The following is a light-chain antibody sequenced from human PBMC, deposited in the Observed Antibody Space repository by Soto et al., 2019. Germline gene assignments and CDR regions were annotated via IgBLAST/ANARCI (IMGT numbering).Light chain of an antibody. J-gene: IGKJ4*01. Sequence: DIMLTQSPGTLSLSPGERATLSCRASQSVDRSYLAWFQQKPGQAPRLLIYNAFSRATGIPDRISGSGSGTDFTLTIRRLEPEDFAVYYCQQYAVSPLTFGGGTKVEIK. CDR3: QQYAVSPLT. V-gene: IGKV3-20*01. CDR2: NAF. CDR1: QSVDRSY.